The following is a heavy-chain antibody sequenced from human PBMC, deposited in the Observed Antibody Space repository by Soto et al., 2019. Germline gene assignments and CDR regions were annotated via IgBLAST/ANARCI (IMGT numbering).Heavy chain of an antibody. D-gene: IGHD6-19*01. CDR2: IYYSGST. CDR1: GASISSSGYY. CDR3: ARHKPNSSGWYYYGMDV. V-gene: IGHV4-39*01. Sequence: QLQLQESGPGLVKPSETLSLTCTVSGASISSSGYYWGWIRQPPGKGLEWIGSIYYSGSTYYNPSLKSRVTISLDTSKNQYSLKLSSVTAADTAVYYCARHKPNSSGWYYYGMDVWGQGTTVTVSS. J-gene: IGHJ6*02.